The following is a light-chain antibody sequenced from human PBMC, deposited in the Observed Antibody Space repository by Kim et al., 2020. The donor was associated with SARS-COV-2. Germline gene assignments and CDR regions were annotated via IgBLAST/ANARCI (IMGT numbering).Light chain of an antibody. CDR3: SSYTSSSTGV. J-gene: IGLJ1*01. CDR1: SSDVGGYNF. Sequence: QSALTQPASVSGSPGQSITISCTGTSSDVGGYNFVSWYQQHPGKAPKLMIFDVSNRPSGISNRFSGSKSANTASLTISGLQAEDEADYYCSSYTSSSTGVFGTGTQLTVL. CDR2: DVS. V-gene: IGLV2-14*03.